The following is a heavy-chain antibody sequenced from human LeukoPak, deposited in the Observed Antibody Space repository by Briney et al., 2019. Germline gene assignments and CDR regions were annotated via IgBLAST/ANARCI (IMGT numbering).Heavy chain of an antibody. CDR1: GGSIGSSDYY. D-gene: IGHD1-1*01. J-gene: IGHJ5*02. CDR2: IYFSGAT. V-gene: IGHV4-39*07. Sequence: SETLSLTCTVSGGSIGSSDYYWGWIRQPPGKGLEWIGSIYFSGATYYNPSLKSRVTVSVDTSKNQFSLKVTSVTAADTAVYYCARDGTATAVRWFDPWGQGTLVTVSS. CDR3: ARDGTATAVRWFDP.